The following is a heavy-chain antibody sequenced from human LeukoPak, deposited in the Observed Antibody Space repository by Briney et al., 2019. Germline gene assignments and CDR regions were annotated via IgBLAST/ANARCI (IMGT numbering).Heavy chain of an antibody. J-gene: IGHJ4*02. CDR1: GFTFSSYA. CDR2: ISYDGSNK. V-gene: IGHV3-30-3*01. D-gene: IGHD6-6*01. CDR3: ARQAARPYDY. Sequence: GGSLRLSCAASGFTFSSYAMHWVRQAPGMGLEWVAVISYDGSNKYYADSVKGRFTISRDNSKNTLYLQMNSLRTEDTAVFYCARQAARPYDYWGQGTLVTVSS.